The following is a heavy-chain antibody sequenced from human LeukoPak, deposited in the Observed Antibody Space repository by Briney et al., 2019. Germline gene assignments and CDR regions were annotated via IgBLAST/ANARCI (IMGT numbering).Heavy chain of an antibody. CDR1: GFTFSSYA. V-gene: IGHV3-7*04. J-gene: IGHJ4*02. Sequence: LAGGSLRLSCAASGFTFSSYAMSWVRQAPGKGLEWVANIKQDGSETYYVHSVKGRFPISRDNAKNSLFLQMNSLRAEDTAVYYCARSPLGPNFYRGQGTVVTVSS. D-gene: IGHD3-3*01. CDR2: IKQDGSET. CDR3: ARSPLGPNFY.